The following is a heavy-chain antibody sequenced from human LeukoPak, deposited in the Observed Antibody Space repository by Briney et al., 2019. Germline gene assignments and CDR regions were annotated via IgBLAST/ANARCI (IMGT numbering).Heavy chain of an antibody. CDR1: GGTFSSYA. V-gene: IGHV1-69*13. Sequence: ASVKVSCKASGGTFSSYAISWVRQAPGQGLEWMGGIIPIFGTANYAQKFQGRVTITADESTSTAYMELSSLRSEDTAVYYCARTSCGGDCSFVYWGQGTLVTVSS. CDR3: ARTSCGGDCSFVY. J-gene: IGHJ4*02. CDR2: IIPIFGTA. D-gene: IGHD2-21*02.